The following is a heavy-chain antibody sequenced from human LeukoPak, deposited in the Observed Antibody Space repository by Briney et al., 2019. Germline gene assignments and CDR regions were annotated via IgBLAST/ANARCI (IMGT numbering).Heavy chain of an antibody. Sequence: PGGSLRLSCAASGFTFSSYGMHWVRQAPGKGLEWVAVISYDGSNKYYADSVKGRFTISRDNSKNTLYLQMNSLRAEDTAVYYCARVYSANGYGSGYYDYWGQGTLVTVSS. V-gene: IGHV3-30*03. J-gene: IGHJ4*02. CDR3: ARVYSANGYGSGYYDY. CDR1: GFTFSSYG. CDR2: ISYDGSNK. D-gene: IGHD3-10*01.